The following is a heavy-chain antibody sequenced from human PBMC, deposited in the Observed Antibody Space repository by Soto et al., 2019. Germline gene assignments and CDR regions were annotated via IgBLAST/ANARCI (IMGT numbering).Heavy chain of an antibody. CDR1: GFTFSSYA. J-gene: IGHJ4*02. CDR3: ARDSGRYSPYFDY. CDR2: ISYDGSNK. V-gene: IGHV3-30-3*01. Sequence: PGGSLRLSCAASGFTFSSYAMHWVRQAPGKGLEWVAVISYDGSNKYYADSVKGRFTISRDNSKNTLYLQMNSLRAEDTAVYYCARDSGRYSPYFDYWGQGTLVTVSS. D-gene: IGHD1-26*01.